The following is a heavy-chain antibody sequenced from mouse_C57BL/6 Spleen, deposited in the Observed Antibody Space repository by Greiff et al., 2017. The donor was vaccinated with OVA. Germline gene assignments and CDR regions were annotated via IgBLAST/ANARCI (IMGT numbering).Heavy chain of an antibody. CDR2: ISDGGSYT. J-gene: IGHJ3*01. D-gene: IGHD3-2*02. CDR1: GFTFSSYA. V-gene: IGHV5-4*03. Sequence: EVNVVESGGGLVKPGGSLKLSCAASGFTFSSYAMSWVRQTPEKRLEWVATISDGGSYTYYPDNVKGRFTISRDNAKNNLYLQMSHLKSEDTAMYYCARGGDSSGSWFAYWGQGTLVTVSA. CDR3: ARGGDSSGSWFAY.